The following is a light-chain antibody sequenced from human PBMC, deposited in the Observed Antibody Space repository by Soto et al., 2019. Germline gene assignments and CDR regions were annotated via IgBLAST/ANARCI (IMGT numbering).Light chain of an antibody. Sequence: QSALTQPASVSGSPGQSITISCTGTSSDVGGYNYVSWYQQHPGKAPKLMIYDVSNRPSGVSNRFSGSKSGNTASLTISGLQAEDEADYYCISYTSSSTVVFGGGTKLTVX. J-gene: IGLJ2*01. CDR1: SSDVGGYNY. CDR2: DVS. CDR3: ISYTSSSTVV. V-gene: IGLV2-14*01.